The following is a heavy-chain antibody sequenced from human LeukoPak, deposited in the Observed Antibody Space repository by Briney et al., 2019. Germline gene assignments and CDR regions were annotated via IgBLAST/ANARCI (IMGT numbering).Heavy chain of an antibody. CDR1: GGTFSSYA. Sequence: PVKVSCKASGGTFSSYAISWVRQAPGQGLEWMGRIIPIFGIANYAQKIQGRVTITADKSTSTAYMELSSLRSEDTAVYYCARERGSYDKYFQHWGQGTLVTVSS. J-gene: IGHJ1*01. CDR2: IIPIFGIA. D-gene: IGHD1-26*01. V-gene: IGHV1-69*04. CDR3: ARERGSYDKYFQH.